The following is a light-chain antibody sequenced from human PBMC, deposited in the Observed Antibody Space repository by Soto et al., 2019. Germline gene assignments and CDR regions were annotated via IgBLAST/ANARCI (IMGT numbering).Light chain of an antibody. CDR3: SSYAGSNKNV. CDR1: SSDVGGYNY. Sequence: QSALTQPPSASGSPGQSVTISCTGTSSDVGGYNYVSWYQQHPGKAPKLMIYEVSKRPSGVPDRLSGSKSGNTASLTVSGLQAEDEADYYCSSYAGSNKNVFGTGTKVTVL. V-gene: IGLV2-8*01. CDR2: EVS. J-gene: IGLJ1*01.